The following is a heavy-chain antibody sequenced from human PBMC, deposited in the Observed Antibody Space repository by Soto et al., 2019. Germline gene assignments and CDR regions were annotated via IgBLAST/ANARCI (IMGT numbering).Heavy chain of an antibody. CDR1: GDSVRSSSYY. Sequence: PSETLSLTCTVSGDSVRSSSYYWTWIRQPPGKALEWIGYGYYSGRTNYNPSLKSRVTISVDTSKNQFSLKLSSVTAADTAVYYCARDPAYGSYFDHWGQGTLVTVSS. CDR3: ARDPAYGSYFDH. V-gene: IGHV4-61*01. J-gene: IGHJ4*02. D-gene: IGHD3-10*01. CDR2: GYYSGRT.